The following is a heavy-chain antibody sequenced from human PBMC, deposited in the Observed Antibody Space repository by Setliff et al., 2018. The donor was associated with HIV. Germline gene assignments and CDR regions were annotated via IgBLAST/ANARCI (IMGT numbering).Heavy chain of an antibody. Sequence: GASVKVSCKTSGYTFTTYGISWVRQAPGQGLEWMGWINPYSGDTNYAQMLQGRVTMTTDTSTNTAYMDLRSLRSDDTAVYYCARRWYRHGTPHLDSWGQGTLVTVSS. CDR2: INPYSGDT. CDR3: ARRWYRHGTPHLDS. D-gene: IGHD6-13*01. J-gene: IGHJ4*02. V-gene: IGHV1-18*01. CDR1: GYTFTTYG.